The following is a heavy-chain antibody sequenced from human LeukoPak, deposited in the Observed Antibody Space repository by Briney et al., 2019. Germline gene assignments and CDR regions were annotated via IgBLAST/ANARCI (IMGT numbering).Heavy chain of an antibody. CDR2: IWYDGSNK. CDR3: ARDSRRIAVAGRFDY. CDR1: GFTFSSYG. J-gene: IGHJ4*02. V-gene: IGHV3-33*01. D-gene: IGHD6-19*01. Sequence: GGSLRLSCAASGFTFSSYGMRWVRQAPGKGLEWVAVIWYDGSNKYYADSVKGRFTISRDNSKNTLYLQMNSLRAEDTAVYYCARDSRRIAVAGRFDYWGQGTLVTVSS.